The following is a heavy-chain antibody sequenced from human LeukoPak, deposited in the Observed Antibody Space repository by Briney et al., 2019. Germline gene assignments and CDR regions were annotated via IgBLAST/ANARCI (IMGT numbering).Heavy chain of an antibody. J-gene: IGHJ4*02. CDR2: IYSGGST. V-gene: IGHV3-66*01. CDR3: ARDRYYYDSSGYSHEGFDY. Sequence: GGSLRLSCAASGFTVSSNYMSWVRQAPGKGLEWVSVIYSGGSTYYADSVKGRFTISRDNSKNTLYLQMNSLRAEDTAVYYCARDRYYYDSSGYSHEGFDYWGQGTLVTVSS. D-gene: IGHD3-22*01. CDR1: GFTVSSNY.